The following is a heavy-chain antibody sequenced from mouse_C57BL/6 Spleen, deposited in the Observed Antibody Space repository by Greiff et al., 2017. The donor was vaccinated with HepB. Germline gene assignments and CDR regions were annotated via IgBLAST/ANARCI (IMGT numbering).Heavy chain of an antibody. J-gene: IGHJ4*01. CDR3: ARSRYYGSSSYAMDY. D-gene: IGHD1-1*01. CDR2: IYPGDGDT. CDR1: GYAFSSYW. Sequence: QVQLQQSGAELVKPGASVKISCKASGYAFSSYWMNWVKQRPGKGLEWIGQIYPGDGDTNYNGKFKGKATLTADKSSSTAYMQRSSLTSEDSAVYFCARSRYYGSSSYAMDYWGQGTSVTVSS. V-gene: IGHV1-80*01.